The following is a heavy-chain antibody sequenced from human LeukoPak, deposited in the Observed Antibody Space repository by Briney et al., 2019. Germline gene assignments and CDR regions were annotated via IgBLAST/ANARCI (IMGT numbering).Heavy chain of an antibody. CDR2: ISYDGSNK. D-gene: IGHD6-13*01. J-gene: IGHJ4*02. Sequence: GRSLRLSCAASGFTFSSYAMHWVRQAPGKGLEWVAVISYDGSNKYYADSVKGRFTISRDNSKNTLYLQMNSLRAEDTAVYYCARDLGIPAAEYFDYWGQGTLVTVSS. CDR3: ARDLGIPAAEYFDY. CDR1: GFTFSSYA. V-gene: IGHV3-30-3*01.